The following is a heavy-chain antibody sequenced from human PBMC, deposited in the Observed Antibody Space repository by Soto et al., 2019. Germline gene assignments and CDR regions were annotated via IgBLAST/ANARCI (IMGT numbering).Heavy chain of an antibody. V-gene: IGHV3-23*01. D-gene: IGHD2-8*01. Sequence: EVQLLESGGGLVQPGGSPRLSCAASGFSFSAYAMNWVRQAPGKGLQWVSGLVGNGGDRNYADSVRGRFTVSRDNSKNTLYLQMNNLRDEDTAVYYCAKDFIANNGVWEAFDMWGRGTEVTVSS. J-gene: IGHJ3*02. CDR1: GFSFSAYA. CDR3: AKDFIANNGVWEAFDM. CDR2: LVGNGGDR.